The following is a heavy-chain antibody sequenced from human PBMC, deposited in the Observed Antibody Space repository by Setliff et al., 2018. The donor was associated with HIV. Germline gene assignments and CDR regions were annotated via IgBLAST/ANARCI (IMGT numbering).Heavy chain of an antibody. D-gene: IGHD3-3*01. V-gene: IGHV4-39*07. CDR1: GGSISSSSYY. Sequence: PSETLSLTCTVSGGSISSSSYYWGWIRQPPGKGLEWIGSIYYSGSTYYNPSLKSRLTISVDTPKNQFSLKLSSVTAADTAVYYCARGNNDLESFDYWGQGALVTVSS. CDR3: ARGNNDLESFDY. J-gene: IGHJ4*02. CDR2: IYYSGST.